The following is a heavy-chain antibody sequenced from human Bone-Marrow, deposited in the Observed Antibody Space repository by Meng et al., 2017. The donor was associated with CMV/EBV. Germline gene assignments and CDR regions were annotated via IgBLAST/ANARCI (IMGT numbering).Heavy chain of an antibody. CDR3: ATAKQDVWGYYYYGMDV. V-gene: IGHV4-39*01. Sequence: SETLSLTCTVSGGSISSSSYYWGWIRQPPGKGLEWIGSIYSSGSTYYNPSLKSRVTISVDTSKNQFSLKLSSVTATDTAVFYCATAKQDVWGYYYYGMDVWGQGTTVTVS. CDR1: GGSISSSSYY. J-gene: IGHJ6*02. CDR2: IYSSGST. D-gene: IGHD7-27*01.